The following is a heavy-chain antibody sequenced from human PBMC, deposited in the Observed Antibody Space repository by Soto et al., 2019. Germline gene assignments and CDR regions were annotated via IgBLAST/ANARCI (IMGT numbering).Heavy chain of an antibody. CDR3: AKDVGGDYGDYVWDVDY. CDR1: GFTFSSYA. Sequence: EVQLLESGGGLVQPGGSLRLSCAASGFTFSSYAMSWVRQAPGKGLEWVSAISGSGGSTYYADSVKGRFTISRDNSKNTLYLQMNTVRAEDTAVYYCAKDVGGDYGDYVWDVDYWGHGTLVTVSS. J-gene: IGHJ4*01. D-gene: IGHD4-17*01. V-gene: IGHV3-23*01. CDR2: ISGSGGST.